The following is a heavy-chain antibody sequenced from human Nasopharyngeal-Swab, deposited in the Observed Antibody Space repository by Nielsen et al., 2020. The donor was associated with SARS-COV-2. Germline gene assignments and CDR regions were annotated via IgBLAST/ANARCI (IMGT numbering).Heavy chain of an antibody. J-gene: IGHJ6*02. CDR3: ARGSGSYNYYYGMDV. D-gene: IGHD3-10*01. Sequence: SETLSLTCAVYGGSFSGYYWSWIRQPPGKGLEWIGEINHSGSTNYNPSLKSRVTISVDRSKNQFSLKLSSVTAADTAVYYCARGSGSYNYYYGMDVWGQGTTVTVSS. CDR2: INHSGST. CDR1: GGSFSGYY. V-gene: IGHV4-34*01.